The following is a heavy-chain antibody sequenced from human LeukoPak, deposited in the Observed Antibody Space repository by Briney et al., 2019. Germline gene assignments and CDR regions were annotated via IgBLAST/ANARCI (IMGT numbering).Heavy chain of an antibody. CDR1: GGSFSGYY. CDR2: IYYSGST. D-gene: IGHD3-22*01. J-gene: IGHJ4*02. V-gene: IGHV4-31*11. Sequence: SETLSLTCAVYGGSFSGYYWSWIRQHPGKGLEWIGYIYYSGSTYYNPSLESRVTISVDTSKNQFSLKLSSVTAADTAVYYCARGGQKRYYYDSSGLFDYWGQGTLVTVSS. CDR3: ARGGQKRYYYDSSGLFDY.